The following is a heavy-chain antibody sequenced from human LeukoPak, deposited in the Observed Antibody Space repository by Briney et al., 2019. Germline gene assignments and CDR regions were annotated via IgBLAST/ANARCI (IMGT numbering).Heavy chain of an antibody. D-gene: IGHD3-22*01. Sequence: SETLSLTCTVSGDSISNYYWSWIRQPAGKGLEWIGRIYTSGSTNYNPSLKSRVTMSVDTSKNQFSLKLSSVTAADTAVYYCARGYYYDSSGYYRTFDAFDIWGQGTMVTVSS. V-gene: IGHV4-4*07. CDR1: GDSISNYY. CDR2: IYTSGST. CDR3: ARGYYYDSSGYYRTFDAFDI. J-gene: IGHJ3*02.